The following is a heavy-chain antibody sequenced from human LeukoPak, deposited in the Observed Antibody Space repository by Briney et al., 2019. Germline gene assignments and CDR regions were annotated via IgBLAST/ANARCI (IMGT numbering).Heavy chain of an antibody. CDR1: GGSISSYY. D-gene: IGHD3-3*01. CDR3: AKEGNYDFWSGPQYYYYGMDV. Sequence: SETLSLTCTVSGGSISSYYWGWIRQPPGKGLEWIGSIYYSGSTYYNPSLKSRVTISVDTSKNQFSLKLSSVTAADTAVYYCAKEGNYDFWSGPQYYYYGMDVWGQGTTVTVSS. V-gene: IGHV4-39*02. J-gene: IGHJ6*02. CDR2: IYYSGST.